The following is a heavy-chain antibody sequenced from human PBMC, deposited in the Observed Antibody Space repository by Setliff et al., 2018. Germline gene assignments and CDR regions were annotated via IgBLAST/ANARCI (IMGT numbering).Heavy chain of an antibody. CDR2: IYPSGST. J-gene: IGHJ4*02. CDR3: ARYRQDGNY. V-gene: IGHV4-61*09. CDR1: GGSISSGSYY. Sequence: SETLSLTCTVSGGSISSGSYYWSWIRQPAGKGLEWIGHIYPSGSTNYNPSLKSRVTISVDTSKNQFSLKLSSVTAADTAVYYCARYRQDGNYWGQGTRVTVAS. D-gene: IGHD4-4*01.